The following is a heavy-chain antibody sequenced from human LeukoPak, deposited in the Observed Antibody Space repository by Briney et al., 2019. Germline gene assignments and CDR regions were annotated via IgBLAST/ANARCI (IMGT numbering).Heavy chain of an antibody. CDR1: GFTFSSYA. CDR3: ARAPSIAAPNWFDP. D-gene: IGHD6-6*01. Sequence: GGSLRLSCAASGFTFSSYAMSWVGQAPGKGREGGAGMSGSGGSTYYADSVKGRFTISRANSTNKLYLKINSLTADATAVYYCARAPSIAAPNWFDPWGQGTLVTVSS. V-gene: IGHV3-23*01. J-gene: IGHJ5*02. CDR2: MSGSGGST.